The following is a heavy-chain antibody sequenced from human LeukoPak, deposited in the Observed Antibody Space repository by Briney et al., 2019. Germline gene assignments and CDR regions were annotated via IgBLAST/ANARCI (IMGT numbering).Heavy chain of an antibody. CDR1: GFTFSSYG. CDR3: ARDFEYSSSWYDEVRNPSAGWFDP. V-gene: IGHV3-33*01. D-gene: IGHD6-13*01. CDR2: ICYDGSNK. Sequence: PGGSLRLSCAASGFTFSSYGMHWVRQAPGKGLEWVAVICYDGSNKYYADSVKGRFTISRDNSKNTLYLQMNSLRAEDTAVYYCARDFEYSSSWYDEVRNPSAGWFDPWGQGTLVTVSS. J-gene: IGHJ5*02.